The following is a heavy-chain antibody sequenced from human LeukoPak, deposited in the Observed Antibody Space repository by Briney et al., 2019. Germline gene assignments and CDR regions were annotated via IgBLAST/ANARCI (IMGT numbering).Heavy chain of an antibody. CDR1: GFTFSSYA. CDR3: ARNSVGAANFDY. V-gene: IGHV3-23*01. CDR2: ISGSGGSI. Sequence: GWSLRLSCAASGFTFSSYAMSWVGQAPAKGLEWVSGISGSGGSIYYADSVKGRFTISRDNAKNSLYLQMNSLRDEDTAVYYCARNSVGAANFDYWGQGTLVTVSS. D-gene: IGHD1-26*01. J-gene: IGHJ4*02.